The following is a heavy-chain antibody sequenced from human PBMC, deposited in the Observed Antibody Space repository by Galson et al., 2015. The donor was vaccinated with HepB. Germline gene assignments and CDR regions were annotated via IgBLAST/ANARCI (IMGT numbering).Heavy chain of an antibody. CDR3: ARDPDIVRGVSFDY. Sequence: SLRLSCAASRFTFSSYAMHWVRQAPGKGLEWVAVISYDGSNKYYADSVEGRFTISRDNAKNSLYLEMNSLRADDTAVYYCARDPDIVRGVSFDYWGQGALVTVSS. CDR1: RFTFSSYA. CDR2: ISYDGSNK. D-gene: IGHD3-10*01. J-gene: IGHJ4*02. V-gene: IGHV3-30*04.